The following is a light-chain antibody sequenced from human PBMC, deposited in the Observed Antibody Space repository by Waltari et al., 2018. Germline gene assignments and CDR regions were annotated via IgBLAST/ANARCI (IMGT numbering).Light chain of an antibody. CDR3: MQALETVT. CDR2: KVS. CDR1: QSLLHSSGYNY. Sequence: DIMMSQSPLSLSVTPGEPASISCRSSQSLLHSSGYNYLDWYLQTPGQSPQLLIYKVSHRASGVPDGFMGSGSGTDFTLRISRVEAEDVGVYYCMQALETVTFGPGTKVNIK. J-gene: IGKJ3*01. V-gene: IGKV2-28*01.